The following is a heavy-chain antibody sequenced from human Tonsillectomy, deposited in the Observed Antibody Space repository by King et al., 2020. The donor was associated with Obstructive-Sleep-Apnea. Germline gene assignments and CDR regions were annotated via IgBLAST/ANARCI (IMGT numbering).Heavy chain of an antibody. CDR2: INQSGST. CDR1: GGSFSGYY. Sequence: VQLQQWGAGLLKPSETLSLTCAVYGGSFSGYYWSWIRQPPGKGLEWIGEINQSGSTNYNPSLKSRVTISVDTSKNQFSLKLSSVTAADTAVYYCARARLRYFDGCNDYWGQGTLVTVSS. J-gene: IGHJ4*02. D-gene: IGHD3-9*01. V-gene: IGHV4-34*01. CDR3: ARARLRYFDGCNDY.